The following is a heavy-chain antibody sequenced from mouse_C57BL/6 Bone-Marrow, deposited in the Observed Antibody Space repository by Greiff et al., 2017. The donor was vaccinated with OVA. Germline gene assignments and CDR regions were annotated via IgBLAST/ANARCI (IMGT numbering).Heavy chain of an antibody. CDR1: GFNIKDDY. CDR3: TPYGNYFYAMDY. J-gene: IGHJ4*01. Sequence: EVKLMESGAELVRPGASVKLSCTASGFNIKDDYMHWVKQRPEQGLEWIGWIDPENGDTEYASKFQGKATITADTSSNTAYLQLSSLTSEDTAVYYCTPYGNYFYAMDYWGQGTSVTVSS. CDR2: IDPENGDT. D-gene: IGHD2-1*01. V-gene: IGHV14-4*01.